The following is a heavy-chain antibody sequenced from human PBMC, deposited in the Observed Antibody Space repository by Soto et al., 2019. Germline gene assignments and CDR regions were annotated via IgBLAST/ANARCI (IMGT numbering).Heavy chain of an antibody. D-gene: IGHD2-15*01. J-gene: IGHJ4*02. Sequence: SETLSLTCNVTGGSISNVYWSWIRQSPGKGLEWIGFIYHSGNTKYNPSLKSRVTISIDTPKNQFSLSLTSVTAADTAVYFCARAHAPTLPFDSWGQGTLVTVSS. V-gene: IGHV4-59*01. CDR3: ARAHAPTLPFDS. CDR2: IYHSGNT. CDR1: GGSISNVY.